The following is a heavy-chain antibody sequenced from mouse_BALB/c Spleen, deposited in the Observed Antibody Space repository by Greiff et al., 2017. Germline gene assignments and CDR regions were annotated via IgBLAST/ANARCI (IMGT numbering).Heavy chain of an antibody. Sequence: VQLQQSGPGLVAPSQSLSITCTVSGFSLTNSGVHWVRQSPGKGLEWLGVIWGDGSTNYNSAFKSRLSISKDNSKSQVFLKMNSLQTDDTARYYCAKPAYYGNYYFDYWGQGTTLTVSS. J-gene: IGHJ2*01. CDR2: IWGDGST. CDR1: GFSLTNSG. D-gene: IGHD2-10*01. CDR3: AKPAYYGNYYFDY. V-gene: IGHV2-6-6*01.